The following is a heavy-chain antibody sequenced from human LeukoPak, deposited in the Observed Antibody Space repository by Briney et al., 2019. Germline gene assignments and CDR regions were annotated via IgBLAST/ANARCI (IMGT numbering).Heavy chain of an antibody. CDR2: INPNSGGT. Sequence: SVTVSFMASGYTFTGYYMHWVRQAPGKGLDWMGWINPNSGGTNYAQKSQGRVTMTRDTSISTAYMELSRLRSDDTAVYYCASSSGWYSNWFDPWGQGTLVTVSS. CDR3: ASSSGWYSNWFDP. V-gene: IGHV1-2*02. CDR1: GYTFTGYY. D-gene: IGHD6-19*01. J-gene: IGHJ5*02.